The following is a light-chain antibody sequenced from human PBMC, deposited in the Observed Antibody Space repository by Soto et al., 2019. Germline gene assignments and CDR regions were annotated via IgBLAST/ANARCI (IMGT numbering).Light chain of an antibody. CDR2: EAS. CDR1: QGIRHY. J-gene: IGKJ1*01. Sequence: DIQMTQSPSSLSASVGDRVTITCRASQGIRHYLAWYQQKPGKVPKLLIYEASNLQSGVPSRFRGGGSGTEFTLTSSSLQPEDVATYYCQNFDSAPKTFGQGTKGDI. V-gene: IGKV1-27*01. CDR3: QNFDSAPKT.